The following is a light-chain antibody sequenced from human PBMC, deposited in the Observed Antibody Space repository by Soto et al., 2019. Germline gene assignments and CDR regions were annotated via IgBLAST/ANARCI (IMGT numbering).Light chain of an antibody. J-gene: IGKJ1*01. CDR2: GAS. CDR1: QSVGSD. V-gene: IGKV3D-15*02. CDR3: QQYGNSPWT. Sequence: EIVMTQSPATLSVSPGERATLSCRASQSVGSDLAWYKQRPGQSPSLLIFGASTRASGIPARFSGSGSGTDFTLTISRLEPEDFTVYHCQQYGNSPWTFGQGTKVDI.